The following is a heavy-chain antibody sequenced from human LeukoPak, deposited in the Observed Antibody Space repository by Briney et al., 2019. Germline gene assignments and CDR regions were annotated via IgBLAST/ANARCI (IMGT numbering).Heavy chain of an antibody. CDR2: IIPIFGTA. CDR3: ARGPPSGSYLIDY. CDR1: GGTFTSYA. D-gene: IGHD1-26*01. J-gene: IGHJ4*02. V-gene: IGHV1-69*13. Sequence: SVKVSCKASGGTFTSYAISWVRQAPGQGLEWMGGIIPIFGTANYAQKFQGRVTITADESTSTAYMELSSLRSEDTAVYYCARGPPSGSYLIDYWGQGTLVTVSS.